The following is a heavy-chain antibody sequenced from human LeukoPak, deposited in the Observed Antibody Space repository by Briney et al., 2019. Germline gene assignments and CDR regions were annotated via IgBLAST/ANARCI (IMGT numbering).Heavy chain of an antibody. J-gene: IGHJ6*02. V-gene: IGHV1-2*04. CDR2: INPNSGGT. CDR1: GYTFTVYY. Sequence: VASVTVSCTASGYTFTVYYMHWVRQAPGQGLEWMGWINPNSGGTNYSQKFQGWVTMTRDTSISTAYMELSRLRSDDTAVYYCARDTPSSGYYSGPPPRYGMDVWGQGTTVTVSS. D-gene: IGHD3-22*01. CDR3: ARDTPSSGYYSGPPPRYGMDV.